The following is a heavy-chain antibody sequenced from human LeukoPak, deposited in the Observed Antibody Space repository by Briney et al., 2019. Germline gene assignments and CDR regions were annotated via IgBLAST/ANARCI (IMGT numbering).Heavy chain of an antibody. CDR2: ISGYNGQT. CDR1: GYTYTNYG. Sequence: ASVKVSCKASGYTYTNYGISWVRQAPRLGLEWMGWISGYNGQTNYAQKLQGRVTMTTHSFTSTAHMELRSLRSDDTAVYYCARAGHRKYYYDNAYDYWGQGTLVTVSS. J-gene: IGHJ4*02. V-gene: IGHV1-18*01. CDR3: ARAGHRKYYYDNAYDY. D-gene: IGHD3-22*01.